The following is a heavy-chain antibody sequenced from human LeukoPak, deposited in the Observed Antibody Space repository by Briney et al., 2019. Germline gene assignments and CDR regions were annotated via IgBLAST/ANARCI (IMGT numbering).Heavy chain of an antibody. Sequence: PSETLSLTCAVYGGSSSGYYWSWIRQPPGKGLEWIGEINHSGSTNYNPSLKSRVTISVDTSKNQFSLKLSSVTAADTAVYYCARNFYASSGYYLDDFYFDFWGQGTLVTVSS. D-gene: IGHD3-22*01. CDR3: ARNFYASSGYYLDDFYFDF. CDR1: GGSSSGYY. J-gene: IGHJ4*02. V-gene: IGHV4-34*01. CDR2: INHSGST.